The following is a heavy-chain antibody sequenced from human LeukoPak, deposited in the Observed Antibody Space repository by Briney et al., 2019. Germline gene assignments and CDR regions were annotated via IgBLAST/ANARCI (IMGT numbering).Heavy chain of an antibody. CDR1: GFTFSTYS. J-gene: IGHJ3*02. CDR3: ARGSQYYGSATFDI. V-gene: IGHV3-33*08. D-gene: IGHD2/OR15-2a*01. Sequence: GGSLRLSCTASGFTFSTYSMNWVRQAPGKGLEWVAVIWYDGSNKYYADSVKGRFTISRDNSKNTLYLQMNSLRAEDTAVYYCARGSQYYGSATFDIWGQGTMVTVSS. CDR2: IWYDGSNK.